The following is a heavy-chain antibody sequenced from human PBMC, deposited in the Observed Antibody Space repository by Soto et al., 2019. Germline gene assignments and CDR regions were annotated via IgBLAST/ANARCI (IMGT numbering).Heavy chain of an antibody. J-gene: IGHJ4*02. CDR2: IHYSGTT. D-gene: IGHD6-13*01. CDR3: AAGEASSRNLAPYYLDF. CDR1: GGSMRNYF. V-gene: IGHV4-59*01. Sequence: PSETLSLTCTVSGGSMRNYFWTWIRQPPGKGLEWIGYIHYSGTTSFFPSYNPSLRSRVTISEDTSTNQFSLKLLSVTTADTAVYFCAAGEASSRNLAPYYLDFGGQGTLVTVSS.